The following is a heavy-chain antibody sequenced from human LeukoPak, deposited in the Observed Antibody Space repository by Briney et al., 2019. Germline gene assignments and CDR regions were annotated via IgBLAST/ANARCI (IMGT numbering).Heavy chain of an antibody. J-gene: IGHJ4*02. CDR2: ISSSGSTI. CDR1: GFTFRSYW. CDR3: ARDSYSSGWYGWFDY. V-gene: IGHV3-48*04. Sequence: GGSLRLSCAASGFTFRSYWMHWVRQAPGKGLEWASYISSSGSTIYYADSVKGRFTISRDNAKNSLYLQMNSLRAEDTAVYYCARDSYSSGWYGWFDYWGQGTLVTVSS. D-gene: IGHD6-19*01.